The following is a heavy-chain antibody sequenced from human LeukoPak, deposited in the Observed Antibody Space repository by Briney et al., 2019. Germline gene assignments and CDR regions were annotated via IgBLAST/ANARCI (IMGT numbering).Heavy chain of an antibody. J-gene: IGHJ4*02. Sequence: GGSLRLSCAASGFTFSSYNMNWVRQAPGKGLEWVSSISSSSTYIYYADSVKGRFTISRDNAKNSLYLQMNSLRAEDTAVYYCAKEGSFGVVIPPDYWGQGTLVTVSS. CDR1: GFTFSSYN. CDR3: AKEGSFGVVIPPDY. D-gene: IGHD3-3*01. V-gene: IGHV3-21*01. CDR2: ISSSSTYI.